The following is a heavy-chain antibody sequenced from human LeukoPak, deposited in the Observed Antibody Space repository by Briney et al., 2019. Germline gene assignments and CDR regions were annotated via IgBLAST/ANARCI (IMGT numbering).Heavy chain of an antibody. CDR1: GGSFSGYY. D-gene: IGHD4-17*01. V-gene: IGHV4-34*01. CDR3: ARTPYGDYYFDY. Sequence: SETLSLTCAVYGGSFSGYYWSWIRQPPGKGLEWIGEINHSGSTNYNPSLKSRVTISVDTSKNQFSLKLSSVTAADTAVYYCARTPYGDYYFDYWGQGTLVTVSS. CDR2: INHSGST. J-gene: IGHJ4*02.